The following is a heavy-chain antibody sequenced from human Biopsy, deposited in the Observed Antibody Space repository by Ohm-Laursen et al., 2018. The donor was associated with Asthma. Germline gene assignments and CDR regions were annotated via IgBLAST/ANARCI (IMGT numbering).Heavy chain of an antibody. CDR3: ARPRWGPYGY. CDR1: GFTFSSYS. J-gene: IGHJ4*02. CDR2: ISSSSSTI. V-gene: IGHV3-48*02. D-gene: IGHD4-17*01. Sequence: SLRLSCSASGFTFSSYSMNWVRQAPGRGLEWVSYISSSSSTIYYADSVKGRFTISRDNAKNSLYLQMNSLRDEDTAVYYCARPRWGPYGYWGQGTLVTVSS.